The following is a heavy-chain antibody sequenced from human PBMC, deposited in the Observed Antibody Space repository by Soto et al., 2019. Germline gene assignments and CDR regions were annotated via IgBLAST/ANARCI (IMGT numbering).Heavy chain of an antibody. CDR3: ARGGDVNYHHGMDV. V-gene: IGHV1-18*01. CDR1: GYTFTSYG. D-gene: IGHD5-12*01. Sequence: QVQLVQSGGEVKKPGASVKLSCTASGYTFTSYGISWVRQAPGQGLEWMGWISAYNGKTNYAQNVQGRVTMTTDTSTRTAYMDLRSLRSDDTAVYYCARGGDVNYHHGMDVWGQGTTVTVSS. J-gene: IGHJ6*02. CDR2: ISAYNGKT.